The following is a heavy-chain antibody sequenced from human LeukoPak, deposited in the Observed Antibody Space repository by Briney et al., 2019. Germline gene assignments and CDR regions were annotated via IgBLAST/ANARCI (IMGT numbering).Heavy chain of an antibody. CDR3: ATLWRFDY. J-gene: IGHJ4*02. CDR2: IYHSGST. CDR1: GYSISSGYY. Sequence: SETLSLTCTVSGYSISSGYYWGWIRQPPGKGLEWIGSIYHSGSTYYNPSLKSRVTISVDTSKNQFSLKLRSVTAADTAVYYCATLWRFDYWGQGTLVTVSS. D-gene: IGHD3-3*01. V-gene: IGHV4-38-2*02.